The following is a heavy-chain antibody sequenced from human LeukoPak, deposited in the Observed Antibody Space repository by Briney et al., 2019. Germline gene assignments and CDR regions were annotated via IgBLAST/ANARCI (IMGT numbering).Heavy chain of an antibody. CDR1: GFIVSHTY. Sequence: GGSLRLSCAASGFIVSHTYMTWVRQAPGKGLEWASVIHNDGSTYYADSVKGRFTVSRDNSKNMVFLRMNSLRVEDTAVYFCANLARDYWRQGTLVSVSS. CDR3: ANLARDY. D-gene: IGHD3-3*02. CDR2: IHNDGST. V-gene: IGHV3-53*01. J-gene: IGHJ4*02.